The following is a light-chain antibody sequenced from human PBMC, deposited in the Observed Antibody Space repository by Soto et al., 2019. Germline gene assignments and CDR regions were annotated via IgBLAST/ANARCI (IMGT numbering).Light chain of an antibody. CDR1: SSDVGGYDY. CDR2: EVS. Sequence: QSALTQPPSASGSPGQSVTISCTGTSSDVGGYDYVSWYQQHPGKAPKLMIYEVSKRPSGVPDRFSGSKSGNTASLTVSGLQAEDEADYYCGSWDSSLSAYVFGTGTQLTVL. CDR3: GSWDSSLSAYV. J-gene: IGLJ1*01. V-gene: IGLV2-8*01.